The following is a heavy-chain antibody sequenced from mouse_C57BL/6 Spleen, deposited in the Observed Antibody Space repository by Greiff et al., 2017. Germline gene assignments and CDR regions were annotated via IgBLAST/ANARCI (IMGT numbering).Heavy chain of an antibody. CDR1: GYTFTSYW. CDR3: ARARETGVAY. Sequence: VQLQQPGAELVMPGASVKLSCKASGYTFTSYWMHWVKQRPGQGLEWIGEIDPSDSYTNYNQKFKGKSTLTVDKSSSTAYMQLSSLTSEDSAVYYCARARETGVAYWGQGTLVTVSA. CDR2: IDPSDSYT. J-gene: IGHJ3*01. V-gene: IGHV1-69*01.